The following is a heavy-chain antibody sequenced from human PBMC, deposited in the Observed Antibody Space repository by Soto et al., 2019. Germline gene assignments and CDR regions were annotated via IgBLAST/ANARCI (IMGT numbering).Heavy chain of an antibody. Sequence: QVQLVESGGGVVQPGRSLRLSCASSGFTFSSFVMHWVRQAPGKGLEWVAFIAYDGSNKHYADSVKGRFTISRDNSNTTLYLQMNSLRVEDTAVYYCASPQGAHLNYFYGMDVWGQGTTVTVSS. V-gene: IGHV3-30-3*01. CDR1: GFTFSSFV. CDR3: ASPQGAHLNYFYGMDV. J-gene: IGHJ6*02. CDR2: IAYDGSNK.